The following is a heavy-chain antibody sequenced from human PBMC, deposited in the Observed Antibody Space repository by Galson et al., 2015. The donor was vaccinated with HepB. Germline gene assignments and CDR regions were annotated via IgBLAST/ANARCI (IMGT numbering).Heavy chain of an antibody. D-gene: IGHD2-21*01. V-gene: IGHV3-48*02. CDR1: GFTFSSYS. J-gene: IGHJ4*02. Sequence: SLRLSCAASGFTFSSYSMNWVRQAPGKGLEWVSYISSSSTIYYADSVKGRFTISRDNAKNSLYLQMNSLRDEDTAVYYCARVGTYCGGDCYYYFDYWGQGTLVTVSS. CDR3: ARVGTYCGGDCYYYFDY. CDR2: ISSSSTI.